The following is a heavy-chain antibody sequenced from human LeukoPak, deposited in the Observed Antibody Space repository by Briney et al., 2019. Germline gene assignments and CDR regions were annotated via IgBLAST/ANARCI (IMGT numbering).Heavy chain of an antibody. Sequence: GGSLRLSCAASGFTFSGYSMTWIRQAPGKGLEWVSHISNRGSIYADSVKGRFTISRDNAKNSLYLQMNSLRAEDTAVYYCARDGNFDIWGQGTMVTVSS. V-gene: IGHV3-11*04. CDR3: ARDGNFDI. CDR1: GFTFSGYS. CDR2: ISNRGSI. J-gene: IGHJ3*02.